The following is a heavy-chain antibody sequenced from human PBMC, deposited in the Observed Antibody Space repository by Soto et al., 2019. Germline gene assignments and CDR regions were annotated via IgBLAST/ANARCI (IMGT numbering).Heavy chain of an antibody. CDR3: AKDLLQGLVVGQAAFDI. Sequence: EVQLLESGGGLVQPGGSLRLSCVASGFTFTTYGMHWVRQAPGKGLEWVSGISASGDSTFNADSVKGRFTISRDNSKNTLYLQMNSLRAEDTAVYYCAKDLLQGLVVGQAAFDIWGQGTRVTVSS. D-gene: IGHD6-19*01. CDR2: ISASGDST. J-gene: IGHJ3*02. CDR1: GFTFTTYG. V-gene: IGHV3-23*01.